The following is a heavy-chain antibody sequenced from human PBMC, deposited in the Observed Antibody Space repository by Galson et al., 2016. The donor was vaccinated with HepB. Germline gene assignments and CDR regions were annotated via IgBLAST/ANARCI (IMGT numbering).Heavy chain of an antibody. J-gene: IGHJ5*02. V-gene: IGHV3-33*05. CDR1: RFTFSRFG. CDR3: ARGSVSFDFDP. D-gene: IGHD3-9*01. Sequence: SLRLSCAASRFTFSRFGMHWVRQAPGKGLEWVAIISLDGTNEYYADSVKGRFAISRDNSKNTLYLTMNSLRAEDTGIYYFARGSVSFDFDPWGQGTLVTVSS. CDR2: ISLDGTNE.